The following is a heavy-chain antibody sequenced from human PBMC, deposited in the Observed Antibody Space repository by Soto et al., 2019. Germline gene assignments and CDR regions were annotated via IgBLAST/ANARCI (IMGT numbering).Heavy chain of an antibody. V-gene: IGHV4-4*02. Sequence: SETLSLTCAVSGVSISSGNWWTCVRQTPQRGLEYIGEIFHDGTANYYPSFERRVAISVDTSKNQFSLKLTSVTAADTAIYFCARLVYDTRLNYMYFDFWGQGALVTVSS. CDR1: GVSISSGNW. D-gene: IGHD2-8*01. CDR3: ARLVYDTRLNYMYFDF. CDR2: IFHDGTA. J-gene: IGHJ4*02.